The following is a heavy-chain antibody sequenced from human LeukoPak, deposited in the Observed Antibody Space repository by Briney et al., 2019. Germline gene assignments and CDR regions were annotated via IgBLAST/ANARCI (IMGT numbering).Heavy chain of an antibody. CDR1: RGFLSSRGYY. D-gene: IGHD3-22*01. J-gene: IGHJ4*02. V-gene: IGHV4-31*03. Sequence: SETLSLTCTVSRGFLSSRGYYWNWIRQHPGKGLEWLGYIYNSVGTKYNPSLKSRVTISVDTSKNQFSLKLNSVTAADTAVYYCARNYYDTSDYYFGNFYYWGEGTLVTVSS. CDR2: IYNSVGT. CDR3: ARNYYDTSDYYFGNFYY.